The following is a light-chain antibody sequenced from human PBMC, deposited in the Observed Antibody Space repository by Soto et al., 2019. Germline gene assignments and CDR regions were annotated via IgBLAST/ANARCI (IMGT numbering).Light chain of an antibody. J-gene: IGKJ1*01. CDR3: QQRSNWPPTWT. Sequence: EIVLTQSPATLYLSPGERATLSCRASQSVSRYLSWYQPKPGQAHRLLIYDASQRATGIPARFSGRGSGTDFTLTISSLETEDFAVDYCQQRSNWPPTWTFGQGTRVEIK. CDR1: QSVSRY. V-gene: IGKV3-11*01. CDR2: DAS.